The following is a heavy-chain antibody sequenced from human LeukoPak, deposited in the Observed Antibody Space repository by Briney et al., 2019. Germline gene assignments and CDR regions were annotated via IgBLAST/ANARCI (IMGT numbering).Heavy chain of an antibody. CDR2: FDPEDGET. Sequence: ASVKVSCKVSGYTLTELSMHWVRLAPGKGLEWMGGFDPEDGETIYAQKFQGRVTMTEDTSTDTAYMELSSLRSKDTAVYYCATDLASIAAAGNSDYWGQGTLVTVSS. CDR3: ATDLASIAAAGNSDY. V-gene: IGHV1-24*01. J-gene: IGHJ4*02. D-gene: IGHD6-13*01. CDR1: GYTLTELS.